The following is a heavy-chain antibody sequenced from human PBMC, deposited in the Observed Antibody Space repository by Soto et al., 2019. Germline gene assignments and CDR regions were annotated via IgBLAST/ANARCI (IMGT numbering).Heavy chain of an antibody. Sequence: SVKVSCKASGFSFTGYSMHWVRQAPGQGLEWMGGIIPIFGTANYAQKFQGRVTITADESTSTAYMELSSLRSEDTAVYYCAGRTTYDSSGYYYIWGQGTLVTVSS. V-gene: IGHV1-69*13. D-gene: IGHD3-22*01. J-gene: IGHJ1*01. CDR1: GFSFTGYS. CDR3: AGRTTYDSSGYYYI. CDR2: IIPIFGTA.